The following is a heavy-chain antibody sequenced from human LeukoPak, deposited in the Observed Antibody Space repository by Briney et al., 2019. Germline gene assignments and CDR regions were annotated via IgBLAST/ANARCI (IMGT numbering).Heavy chain of an antibody. CDR2: IFHTGST. D-gene: IGHD3-16*01. CDR1: GGSITTSNW. CDR3: ARDRGGAAAS. V-gene: IGHV4-4*02. Sequence: PSETLSLTCTVSGGSITTSNWWSWVRQPPGKGLEWIGEIFHTGSTTYNPSLTSRLTMSVDKSKNEFSLRLTSVTAADTAVYYCARDRGGAAASWGQGTLVIVSS. J-gene: IGHJ5*02.